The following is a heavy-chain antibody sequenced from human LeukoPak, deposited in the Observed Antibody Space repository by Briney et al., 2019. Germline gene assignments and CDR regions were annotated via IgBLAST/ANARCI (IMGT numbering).Heavy chain of an antibody. CDR2: ISDTGRS. V-gene: IGHV4-59*01. D-gene: IGHD3-10*01. J-gene: IGHJ4*02. CDR1: GGFRNDTF. CDR3: ARGEGGRFGPGTYLL. Sequence: SETLSLKCLVSGGFRNDTFWCWVRQSPGKGLEWVADISDTGRSYYSTFLKSRVSISLATSKSHFSLSLDSVTAAETTVYFCARGEGGRFGPGTYLLWGQGTLVTVSS.